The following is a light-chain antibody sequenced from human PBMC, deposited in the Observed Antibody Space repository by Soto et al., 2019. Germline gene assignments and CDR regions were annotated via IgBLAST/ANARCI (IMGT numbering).Light chain of an antibody. J-gene: IGKJ2*01. CDR3: QQSYTTPYT. CDR2: SAS. Sequence: DIQMTQSPSSLSASVRDRVTITCRASQTISTYLNWYQQKPGKAPKLLIYSASSLQSGVPSRFSGSGSGTDFTLTINSLQPADFATYYCQQSYTTPYTFGQGTKLEI. V-gene: IGKV1-39*01. CDR1: QTISTY.